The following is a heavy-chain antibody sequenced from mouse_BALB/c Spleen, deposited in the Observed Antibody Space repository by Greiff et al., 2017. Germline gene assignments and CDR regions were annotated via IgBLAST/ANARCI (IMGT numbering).Heavy chain of an antibody. V-gene: IGHV3-2*02. Sequence: DVQLQESGPGLVKPSQSLSLTCTVTGYSITSDYAWNWIRQFPGNKLEWMGYISYSGSTSYNPSLKSRISITRDTSKNQFFLQLNSVTTEDTATYYCAREDGYYVRFAYWGQGTLVTVSA. CDR1: GYSITSDYA. J-gene: IGHJ3*01. CDR2: ISYSGST. CDR3: AREDGYYVRFAY. D-gene: IGHD2-3*01.